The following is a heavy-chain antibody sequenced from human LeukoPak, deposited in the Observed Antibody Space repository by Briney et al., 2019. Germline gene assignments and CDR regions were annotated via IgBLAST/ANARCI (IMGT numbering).Heavy chain of an antibody. J-gene: IGHJ6*03. Sequence: GASVKVSCKASGYTFTSYYMHWVRQAPGEGLEWMGIINPSGGSTSYAQKFQGRVTMTRDMSTSTVYMELSSLRSEDTAVYHCARVAAEVVGVPGAIGFGWLRRDYYYMDVWGKGTTVTVSS. V-gene: IGHV1-46*01. CDR1: GYTFTSYY. CDR3: ARVAAEVVGVPGAIGFGWLRRDYYYMDV. CDR2: INPSGGST. D-gene: IGHD2-2*02.